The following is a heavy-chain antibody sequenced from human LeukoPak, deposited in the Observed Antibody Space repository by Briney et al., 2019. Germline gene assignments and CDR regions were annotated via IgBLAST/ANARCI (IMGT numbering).Heavy chain of an antibody. J-gene: IGHJ4*01. CDR2: ISGRGDNT. Sequence: GGSLRLSCAASGFTFSNYAVSWVRQAPGKGLEWVSAISGRGDNTYYADSVKGRFTISRDNAKNSLYLQLNSLRPEDTALYYCSTEPRSLLYWGHGTLVTVSS. D-gene: IGHD4-17*01. CDR1: GFTFSNYA. V-gene: IGHV3-23*01. CDR3: STEPRSLLY.